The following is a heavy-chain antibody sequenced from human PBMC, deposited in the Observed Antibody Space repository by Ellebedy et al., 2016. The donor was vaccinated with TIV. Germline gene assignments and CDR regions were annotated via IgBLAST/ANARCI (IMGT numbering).Heavy chain of an antibody. V-gene: IGHV3-23*01. J-gene: IGHJ5*02. D-gene: IGHD3-10*01. CDR3: ARDQRITMVRGGFDP. CDR2: ISGSGGST. Sequence: GEYLKISXAASGFTFSSYAMSWVRQAPGKGLEWVSAISGSGGSTYYADSVKGRFTISRDNSKNTLYLQMNSLRAEDTAVYYCARDQRITMVRGGFDPWGQGTLVTVSS. CDR1: GFTFSSYA.